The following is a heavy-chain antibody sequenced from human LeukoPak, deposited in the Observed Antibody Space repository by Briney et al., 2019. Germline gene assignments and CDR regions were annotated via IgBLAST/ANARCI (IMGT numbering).Heavy chain of an antibody. D-gene: IGHD3-9*01. CDR1: GGSISSSSYY. J-gene: IGHJ4*02. CDR2: IYYSGST. V-gene: IGHV4-39*01. CDR3: ARNFDWQTNSDY. Sequence: SETLSLTCTVSGGSISSSSYYWGWIRQPPGKGLEWIGSIYYSGSTYYNPSLKSRVTISVDTSKNQFSLKLSSVTAADTAVYYCARNFDWQTNSDYWGQGTLVTVSS.